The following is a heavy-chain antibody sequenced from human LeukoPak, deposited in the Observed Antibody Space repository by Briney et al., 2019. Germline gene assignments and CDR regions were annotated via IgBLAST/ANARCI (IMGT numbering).Heavy chain of an antibody. CDR2: IFRNVETMQT. Sequence: AGGSLRLSCEASGLTFTNTWLTWVRRAPGKGLEWVGRIFRNVETMQTEYAAPVKGRFTISRDDSKNTVYLQMDSLTTEDTAIYYCGAYIVGFGGDCWGQGTPVTVPS. V-gene: IGHV3-15*01. J-gene: IGHJ4*02. CDR3: GAYIVGFGGDC. D-gene: IGHD3-16*01. CDR1: GLTFTNTW.